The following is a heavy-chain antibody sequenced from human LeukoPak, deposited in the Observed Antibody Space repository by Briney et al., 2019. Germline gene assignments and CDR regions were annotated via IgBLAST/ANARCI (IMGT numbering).Heavy chain of an antibody. CDR2: IRSKTNSYAT. J-gene: IGHJ6*03. CDR3: TRDYDHFWGKGYMDV. Sequence: GGSLRLSCAASGFTFSGSAMHWVRQASGKGLEWVGLIRSKTNSYATAYGASVKGRFTISRDDSKNTAYLQMNSLKTEDTAVYYCTRDYDHFWGKGYMDVWGKGTTVTISS. V-gene: IGHV3-73*01. D-gene: IGHD3-16*01. CDR1: GFTFSGSA.